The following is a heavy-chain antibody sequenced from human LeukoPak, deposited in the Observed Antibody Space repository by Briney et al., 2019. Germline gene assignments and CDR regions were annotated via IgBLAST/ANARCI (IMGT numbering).Heavy chain of an antibody. CDR2: IGGSDGTT. V-gene: IGHV3-23*01. CDR1: GFTLSSYA. Sequence: GGSLRLSCAASGFTLSSYAMNWVRQAPGKGLEWVSIIGGSDGTTYYADSVKGRFTISRDNFQNALYLQMNSLRAEDTAVYYCARRNAAYGPFDPWGQGTLVTVSS. D-gene: IGHD3-10*01. CDR3: ARRNAAYGPFDP. J-gene: IGHJ5*02.